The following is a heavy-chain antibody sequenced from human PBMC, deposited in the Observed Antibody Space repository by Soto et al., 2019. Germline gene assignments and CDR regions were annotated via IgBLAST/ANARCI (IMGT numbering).Heavy chain of an antibody. CDR2: VIPIFGTA. V-gene: IGHV1-69*06. CDR1: GGTFSSYA. J-gene: IGHJ6*02. Sequence: ASVKVSCKASGGTFSSYAISWVRQAPGQGLEWMGGVIPIFGTANYAQKFQGRVTITADKSTSTAYMELSSLRSEDTAVYYCARGTGGNSVFYYYGMDVWGQGTTVTV. CDR3: ARGTGGNSVFYYYGMDV. D-gene: IGHD2-21*02.